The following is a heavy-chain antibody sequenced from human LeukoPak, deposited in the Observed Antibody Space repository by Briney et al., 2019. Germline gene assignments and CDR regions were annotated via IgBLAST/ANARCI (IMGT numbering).Heavy chain of an antibody. V-gene: IGHV4-4*02. Sequence: SETLSLTCAVSGASISKTNWWSWVRQPPGKGLEWIGEIYHSGKTNYNPSLKSRVTISVDTSKNQFSLKLSSVTAADTAVYYCARVISDSSGYYINWFDPWGQGTLVTVSS. CDR3: ARVISDSSGYYINWFDP. CDR2: IYHSGKT. J-gene: IGHJ5*02. CDR1: GASISKTNW. D-gene: IGHD3-22*01.